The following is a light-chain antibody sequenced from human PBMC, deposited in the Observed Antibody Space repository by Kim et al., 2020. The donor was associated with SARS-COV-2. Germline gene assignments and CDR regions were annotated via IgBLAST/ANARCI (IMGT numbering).Light chain of an antibody. CDR2: GAS. CDR3: QQYGSSPYT. J-gene: IGKJ2*01. Sequence: LSPGERATLSCRASQSVSSNFLAWYQQKPGQAPRLLIDGASSRPSGIPDRFSGRGSGTDFTFTISRLEPEDFAVYFCQQYGSSPYTFGQGTKLEI. V-gene: IGKV3-20*01. CDR1: QSVSSNF.